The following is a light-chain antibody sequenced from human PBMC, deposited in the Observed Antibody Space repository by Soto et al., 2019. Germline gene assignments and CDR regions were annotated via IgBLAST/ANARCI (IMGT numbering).Light chain of an antibody. J-gene: IGLJ3*02. Sequence: QSVLTQPPSVSAAPGQKVAISCSGSSSNIGKNFVSWYQHLPGTAPKLLIYENNKRPSGIPDRFSGSKSGTSATLGITGLQTGDEADYYCGTWDNSLNSWVFGGGNKLTVL. CDR3: GTWDNSLNSWV. V-gene: IGLV1-51*02. CDR1: SSNIGKNF. CDR2: ENN.